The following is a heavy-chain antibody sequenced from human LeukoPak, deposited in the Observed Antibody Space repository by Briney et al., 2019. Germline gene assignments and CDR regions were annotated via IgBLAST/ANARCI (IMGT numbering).Heavy chain of an antibody. CDR3: ARGGYYYDSSGSHPPFFDY. CDR1: GGSFRGYY. Sequence: SETLSLTCAVYGGSFRGYYWSWIRQPPGKGLEWIGEINHSGSTNYNPSLKSRVTISVDRSKNQFSLKLSSVTAADTAVYYCARGGYYYDSSGSHPPFFDYWGQGTLVTVSS. J-gene: IGHJ4*02. V-gene: IGHV4-34*01. D-gene: IGHD3-22*01. CDR2: INHSGST.